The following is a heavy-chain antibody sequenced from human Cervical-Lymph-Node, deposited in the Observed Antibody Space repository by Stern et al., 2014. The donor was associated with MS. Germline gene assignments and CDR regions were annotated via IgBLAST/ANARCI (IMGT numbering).Heavy chain of an antibody. CDR1: GFPFNTAW. Sequence: VQLVQSGGGLVKPGGSLRVSCVGSGFPFNTAWMGWVRQVPGRGLEWVGRIKTKKDGEATDYATPVRGRFTISRDDSKNTLYLKMNSLKAEDTALYYCARGGGVYDYWGQGTLVAVSS. J-gene: IGHJ4*02. V-gene: IGHV3-15*01. CDR2: IKTKKDGEAT. D-gene: IGHD3-16*01. CDR3: ARGGGVYDY.